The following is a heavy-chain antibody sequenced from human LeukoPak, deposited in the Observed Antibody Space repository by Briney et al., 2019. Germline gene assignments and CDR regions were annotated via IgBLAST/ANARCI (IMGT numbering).Heavy chain of an antibody. CDR3: ARSGSGWFDR. CDR1: GFTFSKYW. Sequence: PGGSLRLSCVASGFTFSKYWMTWVRQAPEEGVEWVANIKPDGSAKHFVDSVRGRFTISRDNAKDSLYLQMNSLRAEDTATYYCARSGSGWFDRWGQGTLVTVSS. D-gene: IGHD6-19*01. J-gene: IGHJ5*02. CDR2: IKPDGSAK. V-gene: IGHV3-7*02.